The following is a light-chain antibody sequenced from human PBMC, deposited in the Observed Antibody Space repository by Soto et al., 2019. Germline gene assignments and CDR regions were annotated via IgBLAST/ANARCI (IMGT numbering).Light chain of an antibody. J-gene: IGLJ2*01. V-gene: IGLV2-14*01. CDR2: DVS. Sequence: QSALTQPASVSGSPGQSITTSCTGTSSDVGGYNYVSWYQQHPGKAPKLMIYDVSNRPSGGSNRFSGSKSGNTASLTISGLQAEDEADYYCSSYTSSSTVVFGGGTKLTVL. CDR1: SSDVGGYNY. CDR3: SSYTSSSTVV.